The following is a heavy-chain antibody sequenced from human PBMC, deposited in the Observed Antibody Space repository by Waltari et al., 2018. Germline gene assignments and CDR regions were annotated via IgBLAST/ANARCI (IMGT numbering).Heavy chain of an antibody. CDR2: MVRGLGSA. CDR3: ARANRLDKQWLPQDYFDY. CDR1: GGSYSSYH. D-gene: IGHD6-19*01. J-gene: IGHJ4*02. V-gene: IGHV1-69*01. Sequence: QVLLVKSGAVVKKCGSSVKVWCRVSGGSYSSYHIRWVRQVPRQGLEWVGGMVRGLGSANCAKKIHVRVAITADESTSTSCKELSSLISEETAVYYCARANRLDKQWLPQDYFDYWGQGTLVTVSS.